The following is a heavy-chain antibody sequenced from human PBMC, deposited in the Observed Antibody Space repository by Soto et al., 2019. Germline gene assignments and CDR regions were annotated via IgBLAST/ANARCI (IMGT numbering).Heavy chain of an antibody. D-gene: IGHD6-19*01. CDR2: IVVGSGNT. CDR3: ARETAVANWLDP. V-gene: IGHV1-58*01. J-gene: IGHJ5*02. CDR1: GFTFTSSA. Sequence: SVKVSCKASGFTFTSSAVQWVRQARGQRLEWIGWIVVGSGNTNYAQKFQERVTITRDMSTSTAYMELSSLRSEDTAVYYCARETAVANWLDPWGQGTLVTVSS.